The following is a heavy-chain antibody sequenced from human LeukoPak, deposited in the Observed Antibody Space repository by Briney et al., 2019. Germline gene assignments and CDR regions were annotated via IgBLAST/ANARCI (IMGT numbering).Heavy chain of an antibody. J-gene: IGHJ4*02. CDR2: IIPIFGTA. CDR1: GGTFSSYA. D-gene: IGHD3-9*01. Sequence: SVKVSCKASGGTFSSYAISWVRQARGQGLEWMGGIIPIFGTANYAQKFQGRVTITTDESTSTAYMELSSLRSEDTAVYYCAREDDILTGDYRLDYWGQGTLVTVSS. V-gene: IGHV1-69*05. CDR3: AREDDILTGDYRLDY.